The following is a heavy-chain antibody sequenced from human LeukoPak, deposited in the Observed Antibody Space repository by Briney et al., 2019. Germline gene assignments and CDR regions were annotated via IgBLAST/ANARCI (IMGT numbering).Heavy chain of an antibody. CDR1: GFTFSSYW. J-gene: IGHJ6*02. V-gene: IGHV3-7*01. CDR2: IKQDGSEK. CDR3: ARDRMRYQLKSYYGMDV. Sequence: GGSLRLSCAASGFTFSSYWMSWVRQAPGKGLEWVANIKQDGSEKYYVDSVKGRFTISRDNAKNSLYLQMNSLRAEDTAVYYCARDRMRYQLKSYYGMDVWGQGTTVTVSS. D-gene: IGHD2-2*01.